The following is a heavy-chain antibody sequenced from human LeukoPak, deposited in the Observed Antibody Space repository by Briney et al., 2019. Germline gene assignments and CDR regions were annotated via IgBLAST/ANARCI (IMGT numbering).Heavy chain of an antibody. CDR2: IWYDGTNK. CDR1: GFTFSNYG. D-gene: IGHD6-13*01. V-gene: IGHV3-33*06. CDR3: AKDSGIAAAGTDY. Sequence: GRSLRLSCAASGFTFSNYGMHWVRQAPGKGLEWVADIWYDGTNKYYADSVKGRFTISRDNSRKTLYLQMNGLRAEDMALYYCAKDSGIAAAGTDYWGQGTLVTVSS. J-gene: IGHJ4*02.